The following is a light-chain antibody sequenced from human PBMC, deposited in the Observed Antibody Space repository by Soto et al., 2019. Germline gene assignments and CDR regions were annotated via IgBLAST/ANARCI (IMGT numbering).Light chain of an antibody. CDR2: GNS. V-gene: IGLV1-40*01. J-gene: IGLJ2*01. CDR3: QSYASSLSGSV. Sequence: QSVLTQPPSVSGAPGQRVPISCTGSSSNIGAGYDGHWYQQLPGTAPNLLIYGNSNRPSGVPDRFSGSKSGTSASLAITGLQAEDEADYYCQSYASSLSGSVFGGGTKLTVL. CDR1: SSNIGAGYD.